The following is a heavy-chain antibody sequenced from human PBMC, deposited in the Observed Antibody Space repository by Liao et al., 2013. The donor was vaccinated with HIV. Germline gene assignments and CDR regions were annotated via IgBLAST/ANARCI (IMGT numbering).Heavy chain of an antibody. CDR1: GGSFSGYY. J-gene: IGHJ4*02. CDR2: INHSGST. CDR3: ATNDVVSSTLDY. Sequence: QVQLQQWGAGLLKPSETLSLTCAVYGGSFSGYYWSWLRQPPGKGLEWIGEINHSGSTNYNPSLKSRVTISVDTSKNHFSLTLTSVTAADTAVYYCATNDVVSSTLDYWGQGTLVTVSS. V-gene: IGHV4-34*01. D-gene: IGHD1-1*01.